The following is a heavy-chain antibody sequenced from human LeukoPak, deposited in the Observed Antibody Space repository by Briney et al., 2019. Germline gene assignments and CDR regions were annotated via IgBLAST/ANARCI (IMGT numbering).Heavy chain of an antibody. CDR2: INHSGST. J-gene: IGHJ5*02. Sequence: SETLSLTCAVYGGSFSGYYWNWIRQPPGKGLEWIGEINHSGSTNYNPSLKSRVTISVDTSKNQFSLKLSSVTAADTAVYYCAKIAAAPPRTWGQGTLVTVSS. V-gene: IGHV4-34*01. D-gene: IGHD6-13*01. CDR3: AKIAAAPPRT. CDR1: GGSFSGYY.